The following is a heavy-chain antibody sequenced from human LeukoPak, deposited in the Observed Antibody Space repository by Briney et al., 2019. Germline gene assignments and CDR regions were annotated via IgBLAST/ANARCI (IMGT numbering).Heavy chain of an antibody. CDR1: GYSFVLYG. J-gene: IGHJ4*02. CDR2: INPNSGGT. CDR3: ARGSRRELLALSIDY. D-gene: IGHD1-26*01. V-gene: IGHV1-2*02. Sequence: ASVKVSCKASGYSFVLYGISWVRQAPGEGPEWMGWINPNSGGTNYVQKFQGRVTMTRDTSISTAYMELSSLRFDDTAVYYCARGSRRELLALSIDYWGQGTLVTVSS.